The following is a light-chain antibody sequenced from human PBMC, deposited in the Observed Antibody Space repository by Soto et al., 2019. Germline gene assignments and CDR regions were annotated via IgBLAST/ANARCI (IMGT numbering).Light chain of an antibody. CDR2: GAS. CDR3: HQYNDWPPYP. J-gene: IGKJ2*01. V-gene: IGKV3-15*01. Sequence: EIVMTQSPATLSVSPGERATLSCRASQSVSSNLAWYQQKPGQAPRLLIYGASTRATGIPARYGGSGSGTEFTLTRSRLHSEDCAVYYCHQYNDWPPYPFGQGTKQDI. CDR1: QSVSSN.